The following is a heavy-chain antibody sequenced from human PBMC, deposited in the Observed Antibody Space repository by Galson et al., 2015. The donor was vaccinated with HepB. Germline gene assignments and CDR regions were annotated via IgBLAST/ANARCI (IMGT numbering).Heavy chain of an antibody. CDR1: GYTFTSYD. V-gene: IGHV1-18*01. Sequence: SCKASGYTFTSYDINWVRQATGQGLEWMGWMNPNSGNTNYAQKLQGRATMTTDTSTSTAYLDLRSLTSDDTAVYYCARDGSKDYYDSSGYYPQFDYWGQGTLITVSS. CDR3: ARDGSKDYYDSSGYYPQFDY. J-gene: IGHJ4*02. D-gene: IGHD3-22*01. CDR2: MNPNSGNT.